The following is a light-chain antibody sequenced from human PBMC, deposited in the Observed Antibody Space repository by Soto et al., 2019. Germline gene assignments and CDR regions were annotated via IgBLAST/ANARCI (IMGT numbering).Light chain of an antibody. Sequence: DIQMTQSPSTLSASVGDRITITCRASQSINTWLAWYQQKPGEAPKLLIYDGSTLERGVPSRFSGSGSGTEFTLTISRLQPDDFGTFYCQQYKTYYRTFGQGTKVEV. CDR1: QSINTW. CDR2: DGS. J-gene: IGKJ1*01. CDR3: QQYKTYYRT. V-gene: IGKV1-5*03.